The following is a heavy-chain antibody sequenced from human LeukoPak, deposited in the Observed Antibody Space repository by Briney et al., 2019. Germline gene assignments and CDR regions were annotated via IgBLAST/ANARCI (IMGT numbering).Heavy chain of an antibody. Sequence: GGSLRLACAASAFTFSSYAMCWVRQAPEKGLEWVSAISGSGGSTYYADSVKGRFTISRDNSKNTLYLQMNSLRAEDTAVYYCAKGRVGAIAYFDFWGQGTLVTVSS. V-gene: IGHV3-23*01. CDR2: ISGSGGST. CDR3: AKGRVGAIAYFDF. J-gene: IGHJ4*02. CDR1: AFTFSSYA. D-gene: IGHD1-26*01.